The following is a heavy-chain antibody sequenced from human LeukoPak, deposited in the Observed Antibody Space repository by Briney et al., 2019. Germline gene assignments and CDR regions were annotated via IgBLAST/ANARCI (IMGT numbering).Heavy chain of an antibody. J-gene: IGHJ4*02. CDR2: IWYDGSNK. CDR3: AKDVTMVRGVINY. CDR1: GFTFSSYV. Sequence: GGSLRLSCAASGFTFSSYVMHWVRQAPGKGLEWVAVIWYDGSNKYYADSVKGRFTISRDNSKNTLYLQMNSLRAEDTAVYYCAKDVTMVRGVINYWGQGTLVTVSS. D-gene: IGHD3-10*01. V-gene: IGHV3-33*06.